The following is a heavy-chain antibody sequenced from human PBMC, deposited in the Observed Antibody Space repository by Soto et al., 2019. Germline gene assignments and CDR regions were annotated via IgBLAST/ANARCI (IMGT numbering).Heavy chain of an antibody. CDR2: IYPGDSDT. Sequence: GESLKISCKGSGYSFTSYWIGWVRQMPGKGLEWMGIIYPGDSDTRYSPSFRGQVTISADKSISTTYLQWSSLKASDTAMYYCARDRAARRYYFDYWGQGTLVTVSS. CDR1: GYSFTSYW. V-gene: IGHV5-51*01. D-gene: IGHD6-6*01. J-gene: IGHJ4*02. CDR3: ARDRAARRYYFDY.